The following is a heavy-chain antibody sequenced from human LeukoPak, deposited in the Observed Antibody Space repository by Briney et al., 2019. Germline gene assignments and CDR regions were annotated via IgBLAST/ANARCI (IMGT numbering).Heavy chain of an antibody. CDR1: GFTLDDFA. CDR3: AKDMARAYNFIDY. D-gene: IGHD1-1*01. CDR2: ISWNSGSI. Sequence: GGSLRLSCAASGFTLDDFAMHWVRQAPGKGLEWVSGISWNSGSIGYADSVKGRFTISRNNAKNSLYLQMNSLRAEDTALYYCAKDMARAYNFIDYWGQGTLVTVSS. V-gene: IGHV3-9*01. J-gene: IGHJ4*02.